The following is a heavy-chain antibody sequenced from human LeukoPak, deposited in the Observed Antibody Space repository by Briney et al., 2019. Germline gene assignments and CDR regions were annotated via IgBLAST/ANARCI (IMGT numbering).Heavy chain of an antibody. V-gene: IGHV3-33*06. Sequence: PGGSLRLSCAASGFTFSSYGMHWVRQAPGKGLEWVAVIWYDGSNKYYADSVKGRFTISRDNSKNTLYLQMNSLRAEDTAVYYCAKADYDILDYYGMDVWGQGTPVTVSS. CDR3: AKADYDILDYYGMDV. J-gene: IGHJ6*02. D-gene: IGHD3-9*01. CDR1: GFTFSSYG. CDR2: IWYDGSNK.